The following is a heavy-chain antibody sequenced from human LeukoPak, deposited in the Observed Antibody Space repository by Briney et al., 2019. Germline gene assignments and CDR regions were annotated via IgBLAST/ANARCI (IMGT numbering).Heavy chain of an antibody. CDR1: GGSISSGGYY. D-gene: IGHD4-17*01. V-gene: IGHV4-31*03. CDR2: IYYSGST. Sequence: SQTLSLTCTVSGGSISSGGYYWSWIRQHPGKGLEWIGYIYYSGSTYYNPSLKSRVTISVDTSKNQFSLKLSSVTAADTAVYYCARWIYGDYRNWFDPWGQGTLVTVSS. J-gene: IGHJ5*02. CDR3: ARWIYGDYRNWFDP.